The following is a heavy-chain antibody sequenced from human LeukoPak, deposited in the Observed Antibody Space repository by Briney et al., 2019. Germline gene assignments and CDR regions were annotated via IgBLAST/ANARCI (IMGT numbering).Heavy chain of an antibody. CDR2: ISGSGGST. CDR3: AKEISPLTLRYFDWLLFDY. CDR1: GFTFSSCG. V-gene: IGHV3-23*01. D-gene: IGHD3-9*01. J-gene: IGHJ3*01. Sequence: GGSLRLSCAASGFTFSSCGMSWVRQAPGKGLEWVSAISGSGGSTYYADSVKGRFTISRDNSKNTLYLQMNSLRAEDTAVYYCAKEISPLTLRYFDWLLFDYWGQGTMVTVSS.